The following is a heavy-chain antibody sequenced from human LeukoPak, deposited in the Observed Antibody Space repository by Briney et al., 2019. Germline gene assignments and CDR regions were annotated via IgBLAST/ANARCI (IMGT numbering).Heavy chain of an antibody. V-gene: IGHV3-53*01. CDR3: VRDGSSWGNFDY. J-gene: IGHJ4*02. D-gene: IGHD7-27*01. CDR1: D. Sequence: GGSLRLSCAASDMSWVRQAPGKGLEWVSVIYSGGSTYYADPVKGRFTISRDNSKNTLYLQMNSLRTEDTAVYYCVRDGSSWGNFDYWGQGTLVSVSS. CDR2: IYSGGST.